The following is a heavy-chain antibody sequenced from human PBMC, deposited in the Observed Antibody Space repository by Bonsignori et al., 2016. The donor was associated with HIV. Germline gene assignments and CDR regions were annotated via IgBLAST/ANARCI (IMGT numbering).Heavy chain of an antibody. CDR3: AKGHSGSYYGPVDAFDI. D-gene: IGHD1-26*01. V-gene: IGHV3-23*03. CDR2: IYSGGSST. J-gene: IGHJ3*02. Sequence: VRQAPGKGLEWVSVIYSGGSSTYYADSVKGRFTISRDNSKNTLYLQMNSLRAEDTAVYYCAKGHSGSYYGPVDAFDIWGQGTMVTVSS.